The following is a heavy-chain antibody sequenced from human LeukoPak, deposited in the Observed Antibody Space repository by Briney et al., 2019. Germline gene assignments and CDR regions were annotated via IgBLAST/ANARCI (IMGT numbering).Heavy chain of an antibody. J-gene: IGHJ5*02. D-gene: IGHD3-3*01. V-gene: IGHV3-30*02. CDR2: IRNDGSDK. CDR3: AKSDSSSDLWSGP. CDR1: GINFNNYG. Sequence: QSGGSLRLSCVASGINFNNYGMHWVRQAPGKGLEWVAFIRNDGSDKKYADSVKGRFTISRDNSKNTLQLQMNSLRAEDTAMYYCAKSDSSSDLWSGPWSQGTLVTVSS.